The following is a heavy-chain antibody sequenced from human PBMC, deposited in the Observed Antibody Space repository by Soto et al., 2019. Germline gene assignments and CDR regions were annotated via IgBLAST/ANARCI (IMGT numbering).Heavy chain of an antibody. CDR3: ARGRTIVLMVYAKRGSKWDYYYMDV. J-gene: IGHJ6*03. CDR2: INHSGST. V-gene: IGHV4-34*01. D-gene: IGHD2-8*01. Sequence: PSETLSLTCAVYGGSFSGYYWSWIRQPPGKGLEWIGEINHSGSTNYNPSPKSRVTISVDTSKNQFSLKLSSVTAADTAVYYCARGRTIVLMVYAKRGSKWDYYYMDVWGKGTTVTVSS. CDR1: GGSFSGYY.